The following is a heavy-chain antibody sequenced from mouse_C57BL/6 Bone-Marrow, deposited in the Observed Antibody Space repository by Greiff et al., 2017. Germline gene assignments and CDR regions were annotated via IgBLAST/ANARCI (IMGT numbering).Heavy chain of an antibody. Sequence: VQLQQSGAELVRPGTSVKVSCKASGYAFTNYLIEWVKQRPGQGLEWIGVINPGSGGTNYTEKLTGKATLTADKSSSTAYRQLSSLTSEDSAVYCCERDYYGSHFDYWGQGTTLTVSS. CDR2: INPGSGGT. J-gene: IGHJ2*01. D-gene: IGHD1-1*01. CDR1: GYAFTNYL. V-gene: IGHV1-54*01. CDR3: ERDYYGSHFDY.